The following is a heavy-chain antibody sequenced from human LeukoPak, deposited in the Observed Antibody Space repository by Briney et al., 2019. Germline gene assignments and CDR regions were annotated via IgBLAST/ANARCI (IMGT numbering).Heavy chain of an antibody. V-gene: IGHV3-7*03. J-gene: IGHJ4*02. CDR3: ARDRNMVRGVLDY. Sequence: GGSLRLSCAASGFTFSSYWMSWLRQAPGKGVEGVANIKQGGSEKYYVESVKGRFTISRANAKNSLYLQMNSLRAEDTAVYYCARDRNMVRGVLDYWGQGTLVTVSS. CDR1: GFTFSSYW. D-gene: IGHD3-10*01. CDR2: IKQGGSEK.